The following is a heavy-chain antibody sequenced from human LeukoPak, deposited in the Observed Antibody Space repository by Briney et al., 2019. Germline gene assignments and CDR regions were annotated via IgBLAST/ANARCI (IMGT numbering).Heavy chain of an antibody. CDR1: RGSISSSSYY. J-gene: IGHJ5*02. V-gene: IGHV4-39*01. Sequence: SETLSLTCTVSRGSISSSSYYWGWIRQPPGKGLDWIGSVYYSGRTYYNPSLKSRVAISVDTSKNQFSLKLSSVTAADTAVYYCAGTKTAARPYNWFDPWGQGTLVTVSS. CDR2: VYYSGRT. D-gene: IGHD6-6*01. CDR3: AGTKTAARPYNWFDP.